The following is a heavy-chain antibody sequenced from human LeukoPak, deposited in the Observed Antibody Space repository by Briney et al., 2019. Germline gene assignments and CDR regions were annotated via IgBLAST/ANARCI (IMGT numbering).Heavy chain of an antibody. CDR1: GYSISSGFY. J-gene: IGHJ5*02. CDR3: ARYAPGRYYGTGSYYKGYNWFDP. D-gene: IGHD3-10*01. CDR2: IFHSGST. Sequence: WETLSLTCSVSGYSISSGFYWGWIRQPPGKGLEWIGSIFHSGSTYYNSSLKSRVTISVDTSKNQFSLKLSSVTAADTAVYYCARYAPGRYYGTGSYYKGYNWFDPWGQGTLVTVSS. V-gene: IGHV4-38-2*02.